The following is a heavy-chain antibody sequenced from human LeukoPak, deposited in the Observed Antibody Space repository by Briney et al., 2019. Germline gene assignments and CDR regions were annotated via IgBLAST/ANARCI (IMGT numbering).Heavy chain of an antibody. Sequence: SETLSLTCSVSGGSISSYYWSWIRQPPGKGQESIGHIYYGGSTNYNPSLKSRVTISVDTSKNQFSLKLSSVTAADTAVYYCACSSDSSGYYYASYWGQGTLVTVSS. D-gene: IGHD3-22*01. V-gene: IGHV4-59*01. CDR2: IYYGGST. CDR1: GGSISSYY. J-gene: IGHJ4*02. CDR3: ACSSDSSGYYYASY.